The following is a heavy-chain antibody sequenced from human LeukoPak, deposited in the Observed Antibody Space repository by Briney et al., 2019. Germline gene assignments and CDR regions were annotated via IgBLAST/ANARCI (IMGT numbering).Heavy chain of an antibody. CDR2: IYYSGNT. D-gene: IGHD3/OR15-3a*01. CDR3: ARQTGSGLFILP. J-gene: IGHJ4*02. CDR1: GVSISSSNSY. Sequence: SETLSLTCTVSGVSISSSNSYWGWIRQPPGKGLEWIGSIYYSGNTFYNASLKSQVSISIDTSKNQFSLKLTSVTAADTAVYYCARQTGSGLFILPGGQGTLVTVSS. V-gene: IGHV4-39*01.